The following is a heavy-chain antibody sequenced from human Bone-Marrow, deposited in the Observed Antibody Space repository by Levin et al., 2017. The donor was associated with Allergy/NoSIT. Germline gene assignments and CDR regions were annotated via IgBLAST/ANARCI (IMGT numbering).Heavy chain of an antibody. CDR1: GGNFTNYA. J-gene: IGHJ6*02. V-gene: IGHV1-69*13. CDR3: ARDEYCSSSSCYPYGMDV. CDR2: IIAIFDTP. D-gene: IGHD2-2*01. Sequence: SVKVSCKASGGNFTNYAISWVRQAPGQGLEWMGEIIAIFDTPNYAQKFYGRITITADETATTSYLELSTLRPEDTAVYYCARDEYCSSSSCYPYGMDVWGQGTTVTVSS.